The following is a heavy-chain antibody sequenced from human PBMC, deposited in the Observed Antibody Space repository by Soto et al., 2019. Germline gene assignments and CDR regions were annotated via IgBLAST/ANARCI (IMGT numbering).Heavy chain of an antibody. CDR3: ASGSPRXAATRRNSGYYYYGMDV. CDR2: IIPIFGTA. D-gene: IGHD2-15*01. CDR1: GGTFSSYA. J-gene: IGHJ6*02. V-gene: IGHV1-69*13. Sequence: SVKVSCKASGGTFSSYAISWVRQAPGQGLEWMGGIIPIFGTANYAQKFQGRVTITADESTSTAYMELSSLRSEDTAVYYCASGSPRXAATRRNSGYYYYGMDVWGQGTTVTVSS.